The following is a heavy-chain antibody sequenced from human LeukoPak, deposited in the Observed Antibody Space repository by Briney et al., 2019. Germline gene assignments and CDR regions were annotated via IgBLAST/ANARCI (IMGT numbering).Heavy chain of an antibody. CDR3: ARVAAVGTAAFDI. CDR1: GFTFSSYS. CDR2: ISSNGGST. D-gene: IGHD6-13*01. J-gene: IGHJ3*02. Sequence: GGSLRLSCAASGFTFSSYSMNWVRQAPGKGLEYVSAISSNGGSTYYANSVKGRFTISRDNSKNTLYLQMGSLRTEDMAVYYCARVAAVGTAAFDIWGQGTMVTVSS. V-gene: IGHV3-64*01.